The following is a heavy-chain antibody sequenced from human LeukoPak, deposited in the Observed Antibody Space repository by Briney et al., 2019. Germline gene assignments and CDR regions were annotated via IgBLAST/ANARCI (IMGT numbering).Heavy chain of an antibody. J-gene: IGHJ4*02. CDR3: ARDRLVGATRIINDY. D-gene: IGHD1-26*01. V-gene: IGHV3-21*01. Sequence: PGGSLRLSCAASGFTFSSYSMNWVRQAPGKGLEWVSSISSSSSYIYYADSVKGRFTISRDNAKNSLYLQMNSLRAEDTAVYYCARDRLVGATRIINDYWGQGTLVTVSS. CDR2: ISSSSSYI. CDR1: GFTFSSYS.